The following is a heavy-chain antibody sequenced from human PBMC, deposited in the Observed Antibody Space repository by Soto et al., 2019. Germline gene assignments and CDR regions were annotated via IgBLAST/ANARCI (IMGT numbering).Heavy chain of an antibody. CDR1: GGTFSSYA. CDR2: IIPIFGTA. CDR3: AREYPPEAFSGYFPLDAFDI. J-gene: IGHJ3*02. V-gene: IGHV1-69*06. D-gene: IGHD3-22*01. Sequence: ASVKVSCKASGGTFSSYAISWVRQAPGQGLEWMGGIIPIFGTANYAQKFQGRVTITADKSTSTAYMELSSLRSEDTAVYYCAREYPPEAFSGYFPLDAFDIWGQGTMVTVSS.